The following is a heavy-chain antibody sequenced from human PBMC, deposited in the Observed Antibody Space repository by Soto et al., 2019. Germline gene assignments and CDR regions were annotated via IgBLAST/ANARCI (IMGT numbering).Heavy chain of an antibody. CDR1: GFMFGDYG. CDR3: TSSTCYFPGWFDP. D-gene: IGHD2-2*01. J-gene: IGHJ5*02. CDR2: IRNKANGGTT. V-gene: IGHV3-49*03. Sequence: GGSLRLSCTGSGFMFGDYGLTWFRQAPGKGLEWLGFIRNKANGGTTESAASVKGRFTISRDDSKSIAYLQMNSVKTEDTAVYYCTSSTCYFPGWFDPWGQGTLVTVSS.